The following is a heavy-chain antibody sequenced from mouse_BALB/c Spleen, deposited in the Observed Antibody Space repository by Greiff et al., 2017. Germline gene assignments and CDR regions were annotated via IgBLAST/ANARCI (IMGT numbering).Heavy chain of an antibody. D-gene: IGHD2-2*01. V-gene: IGHV5-17*02. CDR1: GFTFSSFG. CDR3: ARPYGYDRGLDYAMDY. Sequence: EVMLVESGGGLVQPGGSRKLSCAASGFTFSSFGMHWVRPAPEKGLEWVAYISSGSSTIYYADTVKGRFTISRDNPKNTLFLQMTSLRSEDTAMYYCARPYGYDRGLDYAMDYWGQGTSVTVSS. J-gene: IGHJ4*01. CDR2: ISSGSSTI.